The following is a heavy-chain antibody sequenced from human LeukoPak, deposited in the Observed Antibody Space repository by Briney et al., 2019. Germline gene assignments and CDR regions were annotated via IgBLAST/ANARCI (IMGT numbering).Heavy chain of an antibody. D-gene: IGHD6-13*01. CDR2: ISAYNGNT. CDR1: GYTFTSYG. Sequence: ASVKVSCKASGYTFTSYGISWVRQAPGQGLEWMGWISAYNGNTNYAQKLQGRVTTTTDTSTSTAYMELRSLRSDDTAVYYCARDFIPYSSSWYATLDYWGQGTLVTVSS. J-gene: IGHJ4*02. CDR3: ARDFIPYSSSWYATLDY. V-gene: IGHV1-18*01.